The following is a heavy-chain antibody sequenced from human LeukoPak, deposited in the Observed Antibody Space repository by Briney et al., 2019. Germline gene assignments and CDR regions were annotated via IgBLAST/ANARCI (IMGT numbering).Heavy chain of an antibody. Sequence: GGSLRLSCAVSGFTFSAYGMHWVRQAPGKGLEWVAVISYDGSYQAYADSVKGRFTVFRDSSKNTLYLQLNSLRPEDTGLYYRARERRRDGYNYKDYWGQGTQVSVSS. J-gene: IGHJ4*02. V-gene: IGHV3-30*04. CDR3: ARERRRDGYNYKDY. CDR1: GFTFSAYG. CDR2: ISYDGSYQ. D-gene: IGHD5-24*01.